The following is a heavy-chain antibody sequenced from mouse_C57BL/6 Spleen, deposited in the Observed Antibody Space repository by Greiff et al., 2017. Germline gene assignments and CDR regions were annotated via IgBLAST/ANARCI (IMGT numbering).Heavy chain of an antibody. J-gene: IGHJ4*01. CDR1: GYAFSSYW. Sequence: VQLQESGAELVKPGASVKISCKASGYAFSSYWMNWVKQRPGKGLEWIGQIYPGDGDTNYNGKFKGKATLTADKSSSTAYMQLSSLTSEDSAVYFCARYWDSYAMDYWGQGTSVTVSS. V-gene: IGHV1-80*01. D-gene: IGHD4-1*01. CDR2: IYPGDGDT. CDR3: ARYWDSYAMDY.